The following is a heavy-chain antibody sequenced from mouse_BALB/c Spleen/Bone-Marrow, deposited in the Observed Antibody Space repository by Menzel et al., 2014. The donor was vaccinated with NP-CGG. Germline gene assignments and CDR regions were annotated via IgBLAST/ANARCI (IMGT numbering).Heavy chain of an antibody. CDR3: AREKTARATPH. CDR2: INPGSGGT. CDR1: GYAFTNYL. J-gene: IGHJ2*01. Sequence: QVQLQQSGAELVRPGTSVKVSCKASGYAFTNYLIEWVKQRPGQGLEWIGVINPGSGGTNYNEKFKGKATLTADKSSSTAYTQRRSVTSDDSAVYFCAREKTARATPHWGQSTTLTVSS. V-gene: IGHV1-54*01. D-gene: IGHD3-2*01.